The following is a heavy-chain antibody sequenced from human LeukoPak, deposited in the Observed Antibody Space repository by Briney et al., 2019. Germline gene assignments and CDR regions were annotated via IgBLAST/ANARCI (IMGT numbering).Heavy chain of an antibody. J-gene: IGHJ4*02. Sequence: GGSLRLSCAASGFTVGSNYMSWVRQAPGKGLEWVSIIYGGGSTYYADSVKGRFTISRDNSKNTLYLQMNSLRAEDTAVYYCARDMCSDCPDGYWGQGTLVTVSS. D-gene: IGHD6-19*01. CDR1: GFTVGSNY. CDR3: ARDMCSDCPDGY. CDR2: IYGGGST. V-gene: IGHV3-53*01.